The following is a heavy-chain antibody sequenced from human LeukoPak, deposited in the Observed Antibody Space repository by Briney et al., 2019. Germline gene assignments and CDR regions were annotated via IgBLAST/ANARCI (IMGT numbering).Heavy chain of an antibody. CDR1: GYTFSNYW. Sequence: GESLKISCKGSGYTFSNYWIAWVRQMPGKDLEWMGIIYPGDSDTRYSPSFQGQVTMSADKSISTAYLQWRSLKASDTAMYYCARRIAVSGTIDYWGQGTLVTVSS. CDR3: ARRIAVSGTIDY. V-gene: IGHV5-51*01. CDR2: IYPGDSDT. J-gene: IGHJ4*02. D-gene: IGHD6-19*01.